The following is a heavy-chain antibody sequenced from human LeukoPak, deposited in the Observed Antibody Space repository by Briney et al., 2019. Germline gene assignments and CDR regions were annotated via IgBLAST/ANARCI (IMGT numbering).Heavy chain of an antibody. CDR1: GGSFSGYY. V-gene: IGHV4-34*01. CDR3: ARLRGYYYYMDV. CDR2: INHSGST. J-gene: IGHJ6*03. D-gene: IGHD4/OR15-4a*01. Sequence: SETLSLTCAVYGGSFSGYYWGWIRQPPGKGLEWIGEINHSGSTNYNPSLKSRVTISVDTSKNQFSLKLSSVTAADTAVYYCARLRGYYYYMDVWGKGTTVTVSS.